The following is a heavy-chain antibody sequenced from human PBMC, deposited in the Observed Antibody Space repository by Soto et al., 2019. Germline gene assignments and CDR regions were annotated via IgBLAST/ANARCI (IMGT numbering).Heavy chain of an antibody. CDR1: GFTFGTYA. D-gene: IGHD5-18*01. J-gene: IGHJ5*02. Sequence: SRGSLRLSCAASGFTFGTYAMNWVRQAPGKGLEWVSGISGSGGSTYYTDSVKGRFTISRENSKNTLYLQMNSLRADDTAVYYWEKDRSVDTRDRPDHWGQGT. CDR2: ISGSGGST. CDR3: EKDRSVDTRDRPDH. V-gene: IGHV3-23*01.